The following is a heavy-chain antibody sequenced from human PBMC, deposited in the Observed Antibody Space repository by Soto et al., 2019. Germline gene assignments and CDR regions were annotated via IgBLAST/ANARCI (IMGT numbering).Heavy chain of an antibody. CDR3: AKDFWSLAVICFDY. Sequence: GGSLRLSCAASGFTFSSYGMHWVRQAPGKGLEWVAVISYDGSNKYYADSVKGRFTISRDNSKNTLYLQMNSLRAEDTAVYYCAKDFWSLAVICFDYWGQGTLVTVSS. D-gene: IGHD3-3*01. CDR2: ISYDGSNK. V-gene: IGHV3-30*18. CDR1: GFTFSSYG. J-gene: IGHJ4*02.